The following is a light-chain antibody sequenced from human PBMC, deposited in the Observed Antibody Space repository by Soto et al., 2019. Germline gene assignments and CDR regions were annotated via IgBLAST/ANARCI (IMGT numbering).Light chain of an antibody. CDR2: GAS. Sequence: EIVMTQSPATLSVSPGERATVSCRASQSVSSNLAWYRQKPGQAPRLLIYGASTRATGIPARFSGSGSGTEFTLTISSLQSEDFAVYYCQQYNNWPLTFGGGTKGESK. V-gene: IGKV3-15*01. CDR1: QSVSSN. CDR3: QQYNNWPLT. J-gene: IGKJ4*01.